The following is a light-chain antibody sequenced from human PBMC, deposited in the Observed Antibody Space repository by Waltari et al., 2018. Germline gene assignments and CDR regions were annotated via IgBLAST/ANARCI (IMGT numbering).Light chain of an antibody. CDR1: SSDVGAYNY. CDR2: EVN. CDR3: SSFAGAKELV. V-gene: IGLV2-8*01. J-gene: IGLJ2*01. Sequence: QSALTQPPSASGSPGQSVTISCTGTSSDVGAYNYVSWYQQHPGKAPKLMIYEVNKRPSGVPDRFSGSKSGNTASLTVSGLQAEDEADYYGSSFAGAKELVFGGGTKLTVL.